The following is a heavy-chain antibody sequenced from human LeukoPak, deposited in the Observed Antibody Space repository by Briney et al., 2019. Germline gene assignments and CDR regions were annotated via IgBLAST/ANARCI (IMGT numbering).Heavy chain of an antibody. D-gene: IGHD3-22*01. V-gene: IGHV3-7*01. J-gene: IGHJ3*01. CDR3: ARRGFPTSPVGAFDV. CDR2: IKQDGSER. Sequence: GGSLRLSCAASGFTFSTYWMTWVRQAPGKGLEWVANIKQDGSERYHVDSVEGRFSISRDNAKNSLYLQMNRLRAEDTAVYYCARRGFPTSPVGAFDVWGQGAKVTVSS. CDR1: GFTFSTYW.